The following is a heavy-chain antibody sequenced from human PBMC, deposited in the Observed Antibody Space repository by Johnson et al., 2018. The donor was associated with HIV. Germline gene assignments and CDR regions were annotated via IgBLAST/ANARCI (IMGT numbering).Heavy chain of an antibody. Sequence: QVQLVESGGGVVQPGRSLRLSCADSGSTFRSYAMHWVRQAPGKGLEWVAVISYDGSNKYYADSVKGRFTISRDDSKNTAYLQMNSLKTEDTAVYYCTRHQIRTNWGSYPFDIWGQGAMVTVSS. V-gene: IGHV3-30*04. J-gene: IGHJ3*02. CDR2: ISYDGSNK. CDR3: TRHQIRTNWGSYPFDI. D-gene: IGHD7-27*01. CDR1: GSTFRSYA.